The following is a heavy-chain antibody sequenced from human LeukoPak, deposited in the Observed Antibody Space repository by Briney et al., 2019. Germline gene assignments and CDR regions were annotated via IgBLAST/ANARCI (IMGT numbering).Heavy chain of an antibody. V-gene: IGHV4-4*02. J-gene: IGHJ4*02. CDR1: GGSITNTNY. Sequence: PSGTLSLTCGVSGGSITNTNYWTWVRQPPGKGLEWIGEVNLQGSTNYNPSLMGRVAISVDTSENHISLQLTSVTAADTAVYYCAREGGPYRPLDYSGQGTLVTVAS. CDR3: AREGGPYRPLDY. CDR2: VNLQGST.